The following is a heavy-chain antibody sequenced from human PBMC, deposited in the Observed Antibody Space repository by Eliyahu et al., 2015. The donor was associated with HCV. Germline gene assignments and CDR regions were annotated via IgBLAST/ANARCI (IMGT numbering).Heavy chain of an antibody. CDR1: GXTFXKAW. J-gene: IGHJ6*03. Sequence: EVQLVESGGGXVKPGGSLXXSCXASGXTFXKAWXSWVRQGPGKGLEWIGRIKSKTDGGTTDYAAPVKGRFTISRDDSKSTLYLQMNSLKTEDTAVYYCTTGAPGGFDYYLDVWGQGTTVTVSS. CDR2: IKSKTDGGTT. V-gene: IGHV3-15*01. CDR3: TTGAPGGFDYYLDV. D-gene: IGHD3-10*01.